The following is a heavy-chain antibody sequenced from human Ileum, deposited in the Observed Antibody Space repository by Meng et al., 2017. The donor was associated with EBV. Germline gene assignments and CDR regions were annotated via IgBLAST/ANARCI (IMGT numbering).Heavy chain of an antibody. CDR3: ARGTGADY. CDR2: LIPALGTP. Sequence: LLSSGPEGITPESSGTGSCKSPASTCSVYGITWVRQPPGQGLEWMGGLIPALGTPKYARKFQDRLTITADKSTSTGYMELHSLTSSDTAVYFCARGTGADYWGQGTLVTVSS. J-gene: IGHJ4*02. D-gene: IGHD3-10*01. V-gene: IGHV1-69*06. CDR1: ASTCSVYG.